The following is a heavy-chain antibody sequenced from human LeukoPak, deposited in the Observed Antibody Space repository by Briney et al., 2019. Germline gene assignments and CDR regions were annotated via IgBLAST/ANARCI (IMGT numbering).Heavy chain of an antibody. CDR1: GGSINTYY. Sequence: SETLSLTCTVSGGSINTYYWTWIRQPPGKGLEWIGYIYSSGSTSYNSSLKSRVTISVDTSKNQFSLKLSSVTAADTSVYYCARSRITGTTVVGVWGKGTTVTVSS. CDR3: ARSRITGTTVVGV. D-gene: IGHD1-7*01. V-gene: IGHV4-59*12. CDR2: IYSSGST. J-gene: IGHJ6*04.